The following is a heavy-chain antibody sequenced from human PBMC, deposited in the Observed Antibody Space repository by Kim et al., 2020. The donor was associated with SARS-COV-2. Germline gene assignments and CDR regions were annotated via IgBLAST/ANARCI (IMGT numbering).Heavy chain of an antibody. J-gene: IGHJ4*02. Sequence: VQGRFTNSRDNSKNTLYLQMNSLRAEDTAFYYCAKDIYYCDGSGDFGPNEYWGQGTQVTVSS. D-gene: IGHD3-22*01. V-gene: IGHV3-30*02. CDR3: AKDIYYCDGSGDFGPNEY.